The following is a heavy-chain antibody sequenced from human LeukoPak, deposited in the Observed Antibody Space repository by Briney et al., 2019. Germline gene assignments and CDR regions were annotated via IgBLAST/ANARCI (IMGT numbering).Heavy chain of an antibody. Sequence: SVKVSCKASGGTFSGYAISWVRQAPGQGLEWVGGIIPIFGTANYAQKFQGRVTITADESTSTAYMELSSLRSEDTAVYYCASSPPYCSGGSCYLFDYWGQGTLVTVSS. CDR1: GGTFSGYA. V-gene: IGHV1-69*13. CDR2: IIPIFGTA. CDR3: ASSPPYCSGGSCYLFDY. D-gene: IGHD2-15*01. J-gene: IGHJ4*02.